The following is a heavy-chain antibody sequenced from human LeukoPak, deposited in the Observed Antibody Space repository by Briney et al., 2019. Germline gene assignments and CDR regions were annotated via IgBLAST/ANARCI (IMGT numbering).Heavy chain of an antibody. V-gene: IGHV3-21*01. D-gene: IGHD1-26*01. J-gene: IGHJ6*03. CDR3: ARATWDPNYYYYMDV. CDR1: GFTFSSYS. CDR2: ISTSSSYI. Sequence: GGSLRLSCAASGFTFSSYSMNWVRQAPGKGLEWVSSISTSSSYIYYADSVKGRFTISRDNAKDSLYLQMNSLRAEDTAVYYCARATWDPNYYYYMDVWGKGTTVTISS.